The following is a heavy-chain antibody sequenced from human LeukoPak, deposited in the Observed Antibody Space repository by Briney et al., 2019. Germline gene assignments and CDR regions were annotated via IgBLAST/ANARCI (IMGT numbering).Heavy chain of an antibody. V-gene: IGHV4-39*07. CDR2: IYHSGST. J-gene: IGHJ5*02. CDR1: GASITSSSYY. CDR3: ARAGRRYSSSSSLFGP. D-gene: IGHD6-13*01. Sequence: PSETLSLTCTVSGASITSSSYYWGWIRQPPGKGLEWIGTIYHSGSTYYNPSLKSRVTISVDTSKNQFSLRLNSVTAADTAVYYCARAGRRYSSSSSLFGPWGQGTLVTVPS.